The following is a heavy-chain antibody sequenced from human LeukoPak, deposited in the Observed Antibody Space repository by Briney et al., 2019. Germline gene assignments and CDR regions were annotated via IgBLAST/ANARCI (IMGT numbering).Heavy chain of an antibody. J-gene: IGHJ4*02. CDR3: ARESRRSPDY. D-gene: IGHD3-3*01. CDR1: GFTLSDYY. V-gene: IGHV3-11*04. CDR2: ISSSGSAI. Sequence: GGSLRLSCAASGFTLSDYYMGWIRQAPGKGLEWVSYISSSGSAIFNSDSVKGRFTISRDNAKNSLYLQMNSLRAEDTAVYYCARESRRSPDYWGQGTLVTVSS.